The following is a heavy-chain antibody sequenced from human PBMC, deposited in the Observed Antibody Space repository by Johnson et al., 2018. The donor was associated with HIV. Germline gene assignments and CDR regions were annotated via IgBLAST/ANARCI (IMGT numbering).Heavy chain of an antibody. J-gene: IGHJ3*01. D-gene: IGHD6-13*01. CDR3: ARGRIGAAGWDAFDV. V-gene: IGHV3-30-3*01. CDR2: ISDDGTNT. Sequence: QVQLVESGGGVVQPGRSLRLSCAASGFTFSSYAMRWVRQAPGKGLEGVAVISDDGTNTDYADAVKVRFTISRDNSKNTLYLKMNSLRAGDTAVYYCARGRIGAAGWDAFDVWGQGTMVTVSS. CDR1: GFTFSSYA.